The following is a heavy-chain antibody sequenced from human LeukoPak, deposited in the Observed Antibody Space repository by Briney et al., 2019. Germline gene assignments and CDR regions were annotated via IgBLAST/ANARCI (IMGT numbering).Heavy chain of an antibody. CDR3: ARDQGTWFDP. CDR1: GFTFSSYW. D-gene: IGHD1-1*01. J-gene: IGHJ5*02. V-gene: IGHV3-74*01. Sequence: GGSLRLSCAASGFTFSSYWMHWVRQAPGKGQVWVSRINTDGSSTSYADSVKGRFTISRDNAKNTLYLQMNSLRAEDTAVYYCARDQGTWFDPWGQGTLVTVSS. CDR2: INTDGSST.